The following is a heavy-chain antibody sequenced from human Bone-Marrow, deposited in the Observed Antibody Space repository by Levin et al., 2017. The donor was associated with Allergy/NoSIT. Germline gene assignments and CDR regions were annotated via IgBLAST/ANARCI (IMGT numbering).Heavy chain of an antibody. J-gene: IGHJ4*02. CDR3: AKGGDFDY. CDR2: ITSDGSNK. D-gene: IGHD1-26*01. Sequence: GGSLRLSCAASGFSFSTYGIQWVRQAPGKGLEWVALITSDGSNKYSADPVKGRFTISRDNSKNTVYLQMNSLRAEDTAVYYCAKGGDFDYWGLGTVVTVSS. CDR1: GFSFSTYG. V-gene: IGHV3-30*18.